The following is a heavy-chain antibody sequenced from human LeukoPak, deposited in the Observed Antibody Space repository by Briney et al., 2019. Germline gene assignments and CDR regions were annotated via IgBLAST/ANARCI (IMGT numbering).Heavy chain of an antibody. V-gene: IGHV4-59*01. D-gene: IGHD2-2*01. Sequence: SETLSLTCTVSGGSISSYYWSWIRQPPGKGLEWIGYIYYSGSTNYNPSLKSRVTISVDTSKNQFSLKLSSVTAADTAVYYCARDPGHYCSSTSCYRDAFDIWGQGTMVTVSS. CDR2: IYYSGST. CDR1: GGSISSYY. CDR3: ARDPGHYCSSTSCYRDAFDI. J-gene: IGHJ3*02.